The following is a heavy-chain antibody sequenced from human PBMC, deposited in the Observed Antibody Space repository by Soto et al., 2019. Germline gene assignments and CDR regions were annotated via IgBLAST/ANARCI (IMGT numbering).Heavy chain of an antibody. CDR2: ISYDGSSK. Sequence: SLRLPCAASGFTFSSYGMHWVRQAPGKGLEWVAVISYDGSSKDYADSVKGRFTISRDNSKNTLYLQMSSLRAEDTAVYYCVKWGIQRWTSYFYAMDVWGQGTTVTVSS. D-gene: IGHD5-18*01. J-gene: IGHJ6*02. V-gene: IGHV3-30*18. CDR1: GFTFSSYG. CDR3: VKWGIQRWTSYFYAMDV.